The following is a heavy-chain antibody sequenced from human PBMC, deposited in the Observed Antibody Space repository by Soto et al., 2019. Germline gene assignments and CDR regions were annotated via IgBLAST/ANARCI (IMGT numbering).Heavy chain of an antibody. CDR1: GFTFSSYW. J-gene: IGHJ5*02. D-gene: IGHD4-4*01. CDR2: IKQDGSEK. CDR3: ARELTTVTTLEFDP. Sequence: GGSLRLSCAASGFTFSSYWMSWVRQAPGKGLEWVANIKQDGSEKYYVDSVKGRFTISRDNAKNSLYLQMNSLRAEDTAVYYCARELTTVTTLEFDPWGQGTLVTVSS. V-gene: IGHV3-7*01.